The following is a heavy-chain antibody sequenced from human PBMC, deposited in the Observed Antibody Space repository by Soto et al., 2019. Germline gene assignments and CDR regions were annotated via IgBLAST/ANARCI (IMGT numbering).Heavy chain of an antibody. CDR1: GGSLSDYF. V-gene: IGHV4-34*01. CDR2: INHLGSI. Sequence: SETLSLTCVVSGGSLSDYFCSWIRQPPGMALEWIGEINHLGSINYNPSLKSRVTMSVDTSKNQFSLTLNSVTAADTATYYCARGGISHWAYFYYMDVWDRGTTVTV. J-gene: IGHJ6*03. CDR3: ARGGISHWAYFYYMDV. D-gene: IGHD2-21*01.